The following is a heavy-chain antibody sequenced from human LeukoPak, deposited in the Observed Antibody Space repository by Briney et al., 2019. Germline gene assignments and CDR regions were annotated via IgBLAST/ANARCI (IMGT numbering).Heavy chain of an antibody. J-gene: IGHJ6*04. D-gene: IGHD6-6*01. Sequence: PGGSLRLSCAASESTFSKFWMHWVRQAPGKGLVWVSGINRDGSTTTYADSVKGRFTVTRDNAKNTLYLQMNSLRAEDTAVYYCARWFSSSSEMDVWGKGTTVTVSS. CDR1: ESTFSKFW. CDR3: ARWFSSSSEMDV. V-gene: IGHV3-74*03. CDR2: INRDGSTT.